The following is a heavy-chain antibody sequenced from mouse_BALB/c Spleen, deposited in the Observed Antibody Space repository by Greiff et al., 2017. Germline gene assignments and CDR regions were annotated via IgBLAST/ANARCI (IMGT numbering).Heavy chain of an antibody. CDR2: ISSGSSTI. CDR1: GFTFSSFG. V-gene: IGHV5-17*02. Sequence: DVKLVESGGGLVKPGGSLKLSCAASGFTFSSFGMHWVRQAPEKGLEWVAYISSGSSTIYYADTVKGRFTISRDNPKNTLFLQMTSLRSEDTAMYYCARDSNSFDYWGQGTTLTVSS. D-gene: IGHD2-5*01. J-gene: IGHJ2*01. CDR3: ARDSNSFDY.